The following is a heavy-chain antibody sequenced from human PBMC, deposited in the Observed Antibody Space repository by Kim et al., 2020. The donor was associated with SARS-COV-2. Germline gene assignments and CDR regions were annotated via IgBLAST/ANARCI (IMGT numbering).Heavy chain of an antibody. Sequence: SETLSLTCAVYGGSFSGYYWSWIRQPPGKGLEWIGEINHSGSTNYNPSLKSRVTISVDTSKNQFSLKLSSVTAADTAVYYCARVNTMIVVVIPWFDPWGQGTLVTVSS. CDR3: ARVNTMIVVVIPWFDP. CDR2: INHSGST. D-gene: IGHD3-22*01. CDR1: GGSFSGYY. V-gene: IGHV4-34*01. J-gene: IGHJ5*02.